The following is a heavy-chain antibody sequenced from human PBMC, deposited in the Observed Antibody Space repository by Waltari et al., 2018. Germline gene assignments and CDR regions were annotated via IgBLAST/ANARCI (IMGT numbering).Heavy chain of an antibody. D-gene: IGHD6-25*01. CDR2: MNPNSGNT. Sequence: QVQLVQSGAEVKKPGASVKVSCKASGYTFTSYDINWVRQATGQGLEWMGWMNPNSGNTGYAQKCQGRVTMTRNTSRSTAYRELSSLRSEDTAVYYCARDEYSSGGRCDYWGQGTLVTVSS. V-gene: IGHV1-8*01. J-gene: IGHJ4*02. CDR1: GYTFTSYD. CDR3: ARDEYSSGGRCDY.